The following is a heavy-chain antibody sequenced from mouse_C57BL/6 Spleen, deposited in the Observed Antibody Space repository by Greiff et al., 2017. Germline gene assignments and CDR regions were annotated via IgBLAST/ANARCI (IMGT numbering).Heavy chain of an antibody. Sequence: ESGPGLVKPSQSLSLTCSVTGYSITSGYYWNWIRQFPGNKLEWMGYISYDGSNNYNPSLKNRISITRDTSKNQFFLKLNSVTTEDTATYYCARDEGVYAMDYWGQVSPVTVSS. J-gene: IGHJ4*01. CDR3: ARDEGVYAMDY. V-gene: IGHV3-6*01. CDR2: ISYDGSN. CDR1: GYSITSGYY.